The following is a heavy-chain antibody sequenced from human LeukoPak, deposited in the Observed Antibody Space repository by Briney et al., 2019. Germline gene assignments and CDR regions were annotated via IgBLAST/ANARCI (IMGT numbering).Heavy chain of an antibody. CDR2: ISSNGGST. CDR1: GFTFSSYA. CDR3: ARVAIPYYYYYCMDV. V-gene: IGHV3-64*01. D-gene: IGHD2-21*01. Sequence: GGSLRLSCAASGFTFSSYAMHWVRQAPGKGLEYVSAISSNGGSTYYANSVKGRFTISRDNSKNTLYLQMGSLRAEDMAVYYCARVAIPYYYYYCMDVWGKGTTVTVSS. J-gene: IGHJ6*03.